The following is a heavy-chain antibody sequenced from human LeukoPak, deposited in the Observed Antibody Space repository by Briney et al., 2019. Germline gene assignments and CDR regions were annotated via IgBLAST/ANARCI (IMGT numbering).Heavy chain of an antibody. CDR1: GFPVSSNY. J-gene: IGHJ5*02. CDR2: IYTDGNT. V-gene: IGHV3-66*01. Sequence: GSLRLSCAASGFPVSSNYMSWVRQAPGKGLEWVSVIYTDGNTYYSDSVKGRFTISRDNSKNTLHLQMNSLRAEDTAVYYCARDHSALGSYPNPWGQGTQVTVSS. D-gene: IGHD3-10*01. CDR3: ARDHSALGSYPNP.